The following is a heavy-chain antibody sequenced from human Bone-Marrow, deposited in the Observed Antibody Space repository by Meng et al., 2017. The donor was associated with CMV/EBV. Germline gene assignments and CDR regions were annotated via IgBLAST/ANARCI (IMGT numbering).Heavy chain of an antibody. J-gene: IGHJ6*02. V-gene: IGHV3-53*01. D-gene: IGHD3-3*01. CDR3: ASRFTIYYYYGMDV. Sequence: GGSLRLSCAASGFTFSSYSMNWVRQAPGKGLEWVSVIYSGGSTYYADSVKGRFTISRDNSKNTLYLQMNSLRAEDTAVYYCASRFTIYYYYGMDVWGQGTTVTVSS. CDR1: GFTFSSYS. CDR2: IYSGGST.